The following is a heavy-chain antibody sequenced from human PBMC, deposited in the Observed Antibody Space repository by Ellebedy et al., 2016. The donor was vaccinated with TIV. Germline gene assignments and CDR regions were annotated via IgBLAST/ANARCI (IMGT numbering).Heavy chain of an antibody. CDR1: GFTFSTFG. CDR2: IRFDGNNR. CDR3: SKELFPYASGTYYDL. D-gene: IGHD3-10*01. V-gene: IGHV3-30*02. J-gene: IGHJ5*02. Sequence: GESLKISCAASGFTFSTFGIHWVRQAPGKGLEWVASIRFDGNNRYYADSVKGRFTISRDNSMNTLHLELNSRRAEETALYYCSKELFPYASGTYYDLWGQGTLVTVSS.